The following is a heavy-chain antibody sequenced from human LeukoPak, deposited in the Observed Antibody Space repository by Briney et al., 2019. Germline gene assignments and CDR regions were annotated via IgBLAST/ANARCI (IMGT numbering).Heavy chain of an antibody. CDR3: AKEYHYDYVWGSYRYTYYYYHMDV. Sequence: GGSLRLSCAASGFTFSSYGMSWVRQAPGKGLEWVSAISGSGGSTYYADSVKGRFTISRDNSKNTLYLQMNSLRAEDTAVYYCAKEYHYDYVWGSYRYTYYYYHMDVWGKGTTVTISS. J-gene: IGHJ6*03. D-gene: IGHD3-16*02. CDR1: GFTFSSYG. CDR2: ISGSGGST. V-gene: IGHV3-23*01.